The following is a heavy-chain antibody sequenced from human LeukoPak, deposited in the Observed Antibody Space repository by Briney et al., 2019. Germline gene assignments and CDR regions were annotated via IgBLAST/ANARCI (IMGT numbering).Heavy chain of an antibody. CDR2: IYYSGST. CDR3: ARVGGYGSGSYEAFDI. J-gene: IGHJ3*02. Sequence: SETLSLTCTVSGYSISSHYWSWIRQPPGTGLGWDGYIYYSGSTNYNPSLKSRVTISIDTSKNQFSLRLSSVTAADTAVYYCARVGGYGSGSYEAFDIWGQGTMVTVSS. CDR1: GYSISSHY. V-gene: IGHV4-59*11. D-gene: IGHD3-10*01.